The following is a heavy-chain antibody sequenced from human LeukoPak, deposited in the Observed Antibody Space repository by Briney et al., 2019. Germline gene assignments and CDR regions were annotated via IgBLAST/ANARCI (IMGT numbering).Heavy chain of an antibody. CDR3: ARVRPGAWYSSSWYDAFDI. J-gene: IGHJ3*02. V-gene: IGHV4-4*02. CDR1: GGSISSSNW. Sequence: PSETLSLTCAVSGGSISSSNWWSWVRQPPGKGLEWIGEINHSGSTNYNPSLKSRVTISVDTSKNQFSLKLSSVTAADTAVYYCARVRPGAWYSSSWYDAFDIWGQGTMVTVSS. CDR2: INHSGST. D-gene: IGHD6-13*01.